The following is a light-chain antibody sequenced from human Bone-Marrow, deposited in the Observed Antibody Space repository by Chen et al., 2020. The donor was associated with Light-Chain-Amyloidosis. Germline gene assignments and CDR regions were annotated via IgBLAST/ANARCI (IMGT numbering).Light chain of an antibody. CDR1: QGIRND. Sequence: AIQMTPYPSSLSASVGDRVTITCRASQGIRNDVGWYQQKPGKAPKLLIYVASNLESGVPSRFSGSGSGTDFTLTISSLQPEDFATYYCLQDYSHPWTFGQGTKVEIK. V-gene: IGKV1-6*01. CDR3: LQDYSHPWT. CDR2: VAS. J-gene: IGKJ1*01.